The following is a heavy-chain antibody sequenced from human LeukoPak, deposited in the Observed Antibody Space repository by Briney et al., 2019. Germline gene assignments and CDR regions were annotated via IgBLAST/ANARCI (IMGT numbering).Heavy chain of an antibody. CDR1: GYSFTSNW. D-gene: IGHD1-1*01. Sequence: AESLQISCKGSGYSFTSNWIGWVRQMPANDLEWMGVIYPGDSETIYRPSFRGQVTISSDKSISIAYLQWSGLKASDTATYYCASARANVWDQGTLVTVSS. CDR3: ASARANV. CDR2: IYPGDSET. V-gene: IGHV5-51*01. J-gene: IGHJ4*02.